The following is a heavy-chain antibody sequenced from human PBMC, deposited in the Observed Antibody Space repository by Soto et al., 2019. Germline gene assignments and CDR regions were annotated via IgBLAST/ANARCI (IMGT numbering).Heavy chain of an antibody. CDR1: GGTFSSYA. CDR2: IIPIFGTA. J-gene: IGHJ4*02. CDR3: ARDPLASMNPMDYGCIWVAY. D-gene: IGHD4-17*01. Sequence: QVQLVRSGAEVTKPGSSVKVSFTASGGTFSSYAISWVRQAPGQGLEWMGVIIPIFGTANYAQKFKGRVTINAYEYTSTAYRELSILRSGSTAVYYGARDPLASMNPMDYGCIWVAYWGQGTLVTVAS. V-gene: IGHV1-69*19.